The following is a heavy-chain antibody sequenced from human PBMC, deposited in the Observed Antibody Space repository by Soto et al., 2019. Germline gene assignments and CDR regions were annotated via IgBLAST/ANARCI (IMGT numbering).Heavy chain of an antibody. J-gene: IGHJ4*02. CDR1: GFTFSSYW. CDR2: IKQDGSKK. Sequence: GGSLRLSCVASGFTFSSYWMSWVRQAPGKGLEWVANIKQDGSKKYFVDSVKGRFTIYRDNAKNSLYLQMNSLGAEDTAVYYCARGTCSSTTCYAVYFDSWGQGTLVTVSS. D-gene: IGHD2-2*01. V-gene: IGHV3-7*01. CDR3: ARGTCSSTTCYAVYFDS.